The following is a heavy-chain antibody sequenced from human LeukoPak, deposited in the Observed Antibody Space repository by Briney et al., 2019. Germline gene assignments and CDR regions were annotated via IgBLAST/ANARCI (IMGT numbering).Heavy chain of an antibody. D-gene: IGHD3-9*01. J-gene: IGHJ4*02. V-gene: IGHV4-4*07. CDR2: IYTSGST. CDR1: GGSISSYY. Sequence: PSETLSLTCTVSGGSISSYYWSWIRQPAGKGLEWIGRIYTSGSTNYNPSLKSRVTMSVDTSKNQFSLKLSSVTAADTAVYYCARTRPDYDILTGHTMYYFDYWGQGTLVTVSS. CDR3: ARTRPDYDILTGHTMYYFDY.